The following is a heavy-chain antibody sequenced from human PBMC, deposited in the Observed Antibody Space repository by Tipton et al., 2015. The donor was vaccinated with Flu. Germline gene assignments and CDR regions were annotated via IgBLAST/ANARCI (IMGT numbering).Heavy chain of an antibody. CDR1: GFSLGDYA. D-gene: IGHD6-6*01. V-gene: IGHV3-49*04. Sequence: SLRLSCSASGFSLGDYAVSWVRQAPGKGLEWISLIRSKAFGGTTEYAASVKGRFAISRDDSKSIAYLQLNSLRTDDTAVYFCARFLSAHPYDYWGQGTLVTVSS. CDR2: IRSKAFGGTT. J-gene: IGHJ4*02. CDR3: ARFLSAHPYDY.